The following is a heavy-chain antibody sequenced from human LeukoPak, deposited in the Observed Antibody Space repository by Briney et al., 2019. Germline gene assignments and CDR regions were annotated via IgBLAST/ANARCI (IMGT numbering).Heavy chain of an antibody. CDR1: GFTFSSYW. Sequence: GGSLRLPCAASGFTFSSYWMSWVRQAPGKGLEWVSAITGSGGNTYYADSVKGRFTISRDNSKNTVFLQMNSLRAEDTAVYYCAKWGDYDVLTGYYVSDYWGQGTLVTVSS. V-gene: IGHV3-23*01. CDR2: ITGSGGNT. CDR3: AKWGDYDVLTGYYVSDY. D-gene: IGHD3-9*01. J-gene: IGHJ4*02.